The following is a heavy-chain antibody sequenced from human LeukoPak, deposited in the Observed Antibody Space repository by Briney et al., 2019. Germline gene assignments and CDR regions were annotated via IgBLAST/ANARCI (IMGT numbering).Heavy chain of an antibody. Sequence: GGSLRLSCAASGFTFSSYSMNWVRQAPGKGLEWVSSISSSSSYIYYADSVKGRFTISRDNAKNSLYLQMNSLRAEDTAVYYCASFRDRRPLGSDILTGYISSYDYWGQGTLVTVSS. CDR2: ISSSSSYI. J-gene: IGHJ4*02. CDR1: GFTFSSYS. D-gene: IGHD3-9*01. CDR3: ASFRDRRPLGSDILTGYISSYDY. V-gene: IGHV3-21*01.